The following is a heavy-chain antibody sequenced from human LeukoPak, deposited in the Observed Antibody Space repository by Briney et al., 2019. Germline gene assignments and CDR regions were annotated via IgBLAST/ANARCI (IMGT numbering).Heavy chain of an antibody. CDR3: ARERGDYYGSGSYVLGRDFDY. CDR1: GFTFSSYW. D-gene: IGHD3-10*01. V-gene: IGHV3-74*01. CDR2: INSDGNNR. J-gene: IGHJ4*02. Sequence: PGGSLRLSCAASGFTFSSYWMHWVRQAPGKGLLWVSLINSDGNNRGYADSVKGRFTVSRDNAKNTLYLQMNSLRAEDTAVYYCARERGDYYGSGSYVLGRDFDYWGQGTLVTVSS.